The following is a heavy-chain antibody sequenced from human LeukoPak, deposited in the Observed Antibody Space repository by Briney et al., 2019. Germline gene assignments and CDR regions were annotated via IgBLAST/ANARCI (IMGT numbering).Heavy chain of an antibody. CDR2: MNPNSGNT. V-gene: IGHV1-8*01. CDR1: GYTFTSYD. J-gene: IGHJ5*02. D-gene: IGHD3-16*02. CDR3: ARGGVYGVGLGELSDNWFDP. Sequence: GASVKVSCKASGYTFTSYDINWVRQATGQGLEWMGWMNPNSGNTGYAQKFQGRVTMTRNTSISTAYMELSSLRSEDTAVYYCARGGVYGVGLGELSDNWFDPWGQGTLVTVSS.